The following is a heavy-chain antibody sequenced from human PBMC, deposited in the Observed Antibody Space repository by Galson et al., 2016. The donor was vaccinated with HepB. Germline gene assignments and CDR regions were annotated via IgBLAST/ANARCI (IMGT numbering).Heavy chain of an antibody. Sequence: EILSLTCSVSGDSISRVGHHWGWFRQSPGMGLEYIGSIHSSGTSYYNPSLTSRVTVSADTSRNQFFLSLTSVTAADTAVYYCVRLGTAAAVANRRGSLYRSQGTLVTVSS. D-gene: IGHD6-13*01. J-gene: IGHJ4*02. CDR2: IHSSGTS. CDR3: VRLGTAAAVANRRGSLY. CDR1: GDSISRVGHH. V-gene: IGHV4-39*01.